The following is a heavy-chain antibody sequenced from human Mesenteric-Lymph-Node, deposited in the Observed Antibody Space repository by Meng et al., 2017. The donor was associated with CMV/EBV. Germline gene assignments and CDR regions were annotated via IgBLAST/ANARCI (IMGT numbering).Heavy chain of an antibody. CDR3: ARRCRDGSFYYFDY. CDR2: ISSSSSYI. V-gene: IGHV3-21*04. CDR1: GFTFSSYS. J-gene: IGHJ4*02. D-gene: IGHD5-24*01. Sequence: GGSLRLSCAASGFTFSSYSMNWVRQAPGKGLEWVSSISSSSSYIYYADSVKGRFTISRDNSKNTLYLQMNSLRAEDTAVYYCARRCRDGSFYYFDYWGQGALVTVSS.